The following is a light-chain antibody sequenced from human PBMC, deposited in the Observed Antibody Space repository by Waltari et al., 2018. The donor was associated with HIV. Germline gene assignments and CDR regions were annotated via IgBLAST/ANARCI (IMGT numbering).Light chain of an antibody. J-gene: IGKJ4*01. CDR2: CAS. V-gene: IGKV3-15*01. CDR1: QSVSSN. CDR3: QQYNNWPLT. Sequence: EIVMTQSPATLSVSPGERATLSCRASQSVSSNLAWYQQKPGQAPRLLIYCASTRATGIPARFSGSGSGTEFTLTISSLQSEDFAVYYCQQYNNWPLTFGGGTKVEIK.